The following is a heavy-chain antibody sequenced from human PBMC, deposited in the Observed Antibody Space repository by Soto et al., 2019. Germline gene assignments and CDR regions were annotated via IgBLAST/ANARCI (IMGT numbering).Heavy chain of an antibody. J-gene: IGHJ5*02. V-gene: IGHV3-23*01. D-gene: IGHD2-2*01. Sequence: PGGSMIHSYASSGFNFSSYAMILIRQAQGKGLEWVSAISGSGGSTYYTDSVKGRFTISRDNSKNTLYLQMNSLRAEDTAVYYCAKEAGVSAALNAEFDPWGQGTLVTVSS. CDR3: AKEAGVSAALNAEFDP. CDR2: ISGSGGST. CDR1: GFNFSSYA.